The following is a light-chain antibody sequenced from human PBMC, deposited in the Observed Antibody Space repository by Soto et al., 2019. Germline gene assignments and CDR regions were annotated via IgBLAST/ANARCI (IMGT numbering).Light chain of an antibody. J-gene: IGKJ4*01. V-gene: IGKV3-15*01. CDR3: QQYNVSPLT. Sequence: IVMTQSPATLSVSPGERATLSCRARQSVSSNLAWYQQKPGQTPKLLIYVASTRATGIPARFSGSGSGTEFTLTISSLQSEDFAVYYCQQYNVSPLTFGGGTKVEF. CDR1: QSVSSN. CDR2: VAS.